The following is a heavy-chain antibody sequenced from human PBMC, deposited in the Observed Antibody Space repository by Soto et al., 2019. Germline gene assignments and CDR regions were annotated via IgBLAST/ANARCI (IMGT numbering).Heavy chain of an antibody. CDR3: ARTMVRGVIKSYYYYGMDV. CDR1: GYTFTSYD. V-gene: IGHV1-8*01. D-gene: IGHD3-10*01. CDR2: MNPNSGNT. J-gene: IGHJ6*02. Sequence: QVQLVQSGAEVKKPGASVKVSCKASGYTFTSYDINWVRQATGQGLEWMGWMNPNSGNTGYAQKFPGRVTMTRNTSISTAYMELSSLRSEETAVYYCARTMVRGVIKSYYYYGMDVWGQGTTVTVSS.